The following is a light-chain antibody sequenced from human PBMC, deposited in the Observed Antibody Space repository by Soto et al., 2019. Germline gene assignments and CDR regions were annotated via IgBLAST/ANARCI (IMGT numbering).Light chain of an antibody. CDR2: GTS. J-gene: IGKJ3*01. Sequence: EIVMTQSPATLSVSPGERATLSCRASQSVRDNLAWYQQKPGQATGLLIYGTSIRATGIPARFSGSGSDTEFTLTISSLPSEDFATYYCHQYDDWPLTFGPGTKVDIK. V-gene: IGKV3-15*01. CDR1: QSVRDN. CDR3: HQYDDWPLT.